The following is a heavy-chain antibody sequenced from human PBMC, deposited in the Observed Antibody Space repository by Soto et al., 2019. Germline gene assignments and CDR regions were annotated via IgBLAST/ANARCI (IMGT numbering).Heavy chain of an antibody. Sequence: PGGSLRLSCAASGLTFSSYAMSWVRQAPGKGLEWVSAISGSGGSTYYADSVKGRFTISRDSSTNTLYLQMNSVRAEATAVYYCSKDFRDYYDSRGYYGYWGQGTLVTVSS. CDR1: GLTFSSYA. D-gene: IGHD3-22*01. CDR3: SKDFRDYYDSRGYYGY. J-gene: IGHJ4*02. CDR2: ISGSGGST. V-gene: IGHV3-23*01.